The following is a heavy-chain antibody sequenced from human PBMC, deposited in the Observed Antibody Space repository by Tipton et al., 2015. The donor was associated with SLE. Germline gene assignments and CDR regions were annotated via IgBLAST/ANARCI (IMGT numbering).Heavy chain of an antibody. J-gene: IGHJ5*02. D-gene: IGHD6-13*01. CDR2: IYYSGST. CDR3: ASPGTAAAGTGNWFDP. V-gene: IGHV4-59*01. CDR1: GGSIRSYY. Sequence: TLSLTCTVSGGSIRSYYWTWIRQPPGKGLEWIGYIYYSGSTNYNPSLKSRVTISVDTSKNHFSLKLSSVTAADTAVYYCASPGTAAAGTGNWFDPWGQGTLVTVSS.